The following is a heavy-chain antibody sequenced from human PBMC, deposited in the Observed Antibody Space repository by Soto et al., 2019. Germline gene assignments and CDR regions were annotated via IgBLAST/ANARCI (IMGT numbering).Heavy chain of an antibody. CDR2: IYYSGST. CDR3: ARGITMVRGGGFDY. D-gene: IGHD3-10*01. V-gene: IGHV4-59*01. J-gene: IGHJ4*02. CDR1: GGPISSYY. Sequence: QVQLQESGPGLVKPSETLSLTCTVSGGPISSYYWSWIRQPPGKGLEWIGYIYYSGSTNYNPSLKSRGTISVDTSKNQFSLKLSSVTAADTAVYYCARGITMVRGGGFDYWGQGTLVTVSS.